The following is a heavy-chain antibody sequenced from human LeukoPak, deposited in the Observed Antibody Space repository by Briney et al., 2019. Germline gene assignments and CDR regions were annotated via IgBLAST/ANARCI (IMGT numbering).Heavy chain of an antibody. CDR3: ARGRQYCSSTSCWLY. J-gene: IGHJ4*02. CDR1: GYSFTSYY. D-gene: IGHD2-2*01. V-gene: IGHV1-46*01. Sequence: GASVKVSCKASGYSFTSYYMHWVRQAPGQGLEWMGIINPSGGSTSYAQKFQGRVTMTGDTSTSTVYMELSSLRSEDTAVYYCARGRQYCSSTSCWLYWGQGTLVTVSS. CDR2: INPSGGST.